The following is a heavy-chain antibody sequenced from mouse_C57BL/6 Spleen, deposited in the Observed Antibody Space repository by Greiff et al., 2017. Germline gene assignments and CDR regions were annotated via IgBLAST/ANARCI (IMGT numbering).Heavy chain of an antibody. CDR1: GYTFTSYT. D-gene: IGHD2-3*01. J-gene: IGHJ3*01. Sequence: QVQLQQSGAELARPGASVKMSCKASGYTFTSYTMHWVKQRPGQGPEWIGYINPSSGYTKYNQKFKDKATLTADKSSSTAYMQLSSLTSEDSAVYYCARSGDDGYYPFAYWGQGTLVTVSA. CDR3: ARSGDDGYYPFAY. CDR2: INPSSGYT. V-gene: IGHV1-4*01.